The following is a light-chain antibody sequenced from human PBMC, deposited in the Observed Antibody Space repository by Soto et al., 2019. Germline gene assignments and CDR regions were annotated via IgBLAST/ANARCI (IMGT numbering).Light chain of an antibody. CDR1: QDISNH. CDR3: QKYNSAPCT. J-gene: IGKJ1*01. Sequence: DIQMTQSPSSLSASVGDRVTITCRASQDISNHLAWYQQKPGTVPKLLIYAASTLQSAFPPRFSGSGSGTDFTLTISSLQPEDVATYYCQKYNSAPCTFGQGTKVEIK. CDR2: AAS. V-gene: IGKV1-27*01.